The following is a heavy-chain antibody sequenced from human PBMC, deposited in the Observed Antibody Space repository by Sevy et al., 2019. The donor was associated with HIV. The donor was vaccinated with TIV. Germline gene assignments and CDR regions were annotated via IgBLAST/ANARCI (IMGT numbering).Heavy chain of an antibody. J-gene: IGHJ4*02. D-gene: IGHD7-27*01. CDR3: VRIRFQTGAFDS. CDR2: IDPISAGT. CDR1: GYTFTGHY. Sequence: ASVKVSCKASGYTFTGHYLHWVRQAPGRGLEWMGWIDPISAGTNYAQKFKGRVTMARDTSIRTAYMELSRLGFDDTAMYYCVRIRFQTGAFDSWGQGTLVTVSS. V-gene: IGHV1-2*02.